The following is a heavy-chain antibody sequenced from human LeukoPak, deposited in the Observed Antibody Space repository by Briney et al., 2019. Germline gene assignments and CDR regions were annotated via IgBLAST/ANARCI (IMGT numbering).Heavy chain of an antibody. J-gene: IGHJ4*02. D-gene: IGHD3-22*01. V-gene: IGHV3-30*02. CDR2: ISYDGSRK. CDR3: AKKLIGNVDYFDY. CDR1: GFIFSTYG. Sequence: GGSLRLSCEASGFIFSTYGMHWVRQAPGRLKWVAYISYDGSRKNYADAVKGRFTISRDNSKNTLFLQMSSLKVEDTAVYYCAKKLIGNVDYFDYWGQGTLVTVSS.